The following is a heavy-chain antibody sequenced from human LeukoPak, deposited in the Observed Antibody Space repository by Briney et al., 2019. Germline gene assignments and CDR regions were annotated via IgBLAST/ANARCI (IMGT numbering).Heavy chain of an antibody. Sequence: PGGSLRLSCAASGFTFSSYSMNWVRQAPGKGLEWVSGINWNGGSTTYADSVKGRFSISRDNSKNTLYLQMNSLRAEDTAVYYCARVTVTTDYYYYMDVWGKGTTVTVSS. CDR3: ARVTVTTDYYYYMDV. J-gene: IGHJ6*03. V-gene: IGHV3-20*04. D-gene: IGHD4-11*01. CDR1: GFTFSSYS. CDR2: INWNGGST.